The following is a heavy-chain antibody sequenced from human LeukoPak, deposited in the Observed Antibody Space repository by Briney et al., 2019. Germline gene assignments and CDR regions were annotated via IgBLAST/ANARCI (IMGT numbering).Heavy chain of an antibody. J-gene: IGHJ4*02. D-gene: IGHD3-22*01. CDR3: ARVPYDSSGYYYY. CDR1: GGSFSGYY. Sequence: SETLSLTCAVYGGSFSGYYWSWIRQPPGKGLEWIGEINHSGSTNYNPFLKSRATISVDTSKNQFSLKLSSVTAADTAVYYCARVPYDSSGYYYYWGQGTLVTVSS. CDR2: INHSGST. V-gene: IGHV4-34*01.